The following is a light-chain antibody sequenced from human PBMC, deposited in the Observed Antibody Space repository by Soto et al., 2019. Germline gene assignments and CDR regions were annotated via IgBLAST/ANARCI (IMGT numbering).Light chain of an antibody. CDR1: QSVSSSY. Sequence: ESVLTQSPGTLSLSPGERATLSCRASQSVSSSYLAWYQQKPGQAPRLLISGASSRATGIPDRFSGSGSGTDFTLTISRLEPEDFAVYYCQQYGSSPPTFGQGTKVDIK. CDR3: QQYGSSPPT. CDR2: GAS. J-gene: IGKJ1*01. V-gene: IGKV3-20*01.